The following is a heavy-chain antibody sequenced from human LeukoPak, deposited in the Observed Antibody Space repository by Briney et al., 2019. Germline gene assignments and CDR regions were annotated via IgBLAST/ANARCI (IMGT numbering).Heavy chain of an antibody. J-gene: IGHJ6*02. CDR1: GGSISSYY. V-gene: IGHV4-4*07. Sequence: SETLSLTCTVSGGSISSYYWTWIRQPAGKGLEWIGRIYTTGSTNFNPSLKSRVTMSVDMSKSQFSLKLSSVTAEDTAVYYCAREAYGGNSGNYYGMDVWGQGTTVTVSS. D-gene: IGHD4-23*01. CDR3: AREAYGGNSGNYYGMDV. CDR2: IYTTGST.